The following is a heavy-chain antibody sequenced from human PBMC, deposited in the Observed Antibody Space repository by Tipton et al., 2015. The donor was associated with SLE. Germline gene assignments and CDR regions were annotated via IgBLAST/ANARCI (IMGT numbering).Heavy chain of an antibody. CDR1: GYTFTSYG. Sequence: QSGPEVKKPGASVKVSCKASGYTFTSYGITWVRQAPGQGLEWMGWISGYNGNTKYEQKFQGRVTMTTDSSTTTADMELRSLRSEDTAVYYCAIAVAGTLFFDYWGQGALVTVSS. J-gene: IGHJ4*02. D-gene: IGHD6-19*01. CDR3: AIAVAGTLFFDY. CDR2: ISGYNGNT. V-gene: IGHV1-18*01.